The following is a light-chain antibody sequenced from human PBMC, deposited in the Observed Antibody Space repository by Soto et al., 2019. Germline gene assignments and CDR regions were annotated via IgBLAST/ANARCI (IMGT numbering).Light chain of an antibody. CDR1: ESFSRW. CDR3: QHYQRFSRT. Sequence: DIQMTQSPTTLSASVGDRVTTTCRANESFSRWLAWYQQKPGKAPKLLIYQASRLQSGVPSRFSGSGSGTEFTLTISSLQPDDLATYYCQHYQRFSRTFGRGTKVDIK. V-gene: IGKV1-5*03. J-gene: IGKJ1*01. CDR2: QAS.